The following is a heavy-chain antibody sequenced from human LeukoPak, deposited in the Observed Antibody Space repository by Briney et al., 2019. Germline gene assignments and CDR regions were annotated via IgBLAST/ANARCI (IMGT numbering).Heavy chain of an antibody. CDR3: AREGKWGWFDP. V-gene: IGHV4-61*08. CDR1: GGSVSSGGYY. J-gene: IGHJ5*02. Sequence: PSETLSLTCTVSGGSVSSGGYYWSWIRQPPGKGLEWIVYIDYSGSTNYNPSLKRRVTTSVDTSKNQFSLKLSSVTAADTAVYYCAREGKWGWFDPWGQGTLVTVSS. D-gene: IGHD7-27*01. CDR2: IDYSGST.